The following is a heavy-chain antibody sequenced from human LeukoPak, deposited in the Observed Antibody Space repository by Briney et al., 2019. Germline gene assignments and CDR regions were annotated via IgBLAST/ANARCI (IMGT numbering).Heavy chain of an antibody. V-gene: IGHV3-7*01. J-gene: IGHJ3*02. CDR1: GFTFSSYW. CDR3: ARDHSDVLRYFDWFTGDVAFDI. Sequence: GGSLRLSCAASGFTFSSYWMSWVRQAPGKGLEWVANIKQDGSEKYYADSVKGRFTISRDNAKNSLYLQMNSLRAEDTAVYYCARDHSDVLRYFDWFTGDVAFDIWGQGTMVTVSS. CDR2: IKQDGSEK. D-gene: IGHD3-9*01.